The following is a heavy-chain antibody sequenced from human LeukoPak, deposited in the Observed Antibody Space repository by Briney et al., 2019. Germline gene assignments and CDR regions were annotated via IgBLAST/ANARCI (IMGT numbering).Heavy chain of an antibody. J-gene: IGHJ4*02. CDR2: IYYSGST. D-gene: IGHD3-3*01. Sequence: SEALSLTCTVSGGSISSYYWSWIRQPPGKGLEWIGYIYYSGSTNYNPSLKSRVTISVDTSKNQFSLKLSSVTAAYTAVYYCARALFGIDYWGQGTLVTVSS. V-gene: IGHV4-59*01. CDR3: ARALFGIDY. CDR1: GGSISSYY.